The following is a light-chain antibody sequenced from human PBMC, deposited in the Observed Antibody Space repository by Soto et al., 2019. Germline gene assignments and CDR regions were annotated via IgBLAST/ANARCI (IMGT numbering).Light chain of an antibody. Sequence: EIVLTQSPATLSLSPGERASLSCRASQSVRSNLAWYQQKPGQPPRLLIYGASTRATGIPARFSGSGSGTEFTLTISSLQSEDFAIYYCQQYTDWPPYTFGQGTKVDIK. CDR2: GAS. CDR1: QSVRSN. CDR3: QQYTDWPPYT. J-gene: IGKJ2*01. V-gene: IGKV3-15*01.